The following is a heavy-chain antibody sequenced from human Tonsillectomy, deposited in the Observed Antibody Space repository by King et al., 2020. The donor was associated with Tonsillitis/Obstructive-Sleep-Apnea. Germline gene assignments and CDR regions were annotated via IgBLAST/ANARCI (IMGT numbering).Heavy chain of an antibody. V-gene: IGHV4-34*01. D-gene: IGHD3-16*01. CDR1: GGSFSGYY. J-gene: IGHJ3*02. Sequence: VQLPQWGAGLLKPSETLSLTCGVYGGSFSGYYWSWIRQPPGKGQEWIGEISHSGSTNYNPSLKSRVTISVDTSKNHFSLKLSSVTAADTAVYYCARDNGGGSAFDIWGQGTMVTVSS. CDR2: ISHSGST. CDR3: ARDNGGGSAFDI.